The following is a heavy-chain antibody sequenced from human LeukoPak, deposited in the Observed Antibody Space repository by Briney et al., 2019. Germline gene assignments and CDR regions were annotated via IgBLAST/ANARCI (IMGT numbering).Heavy chain of an antibody. CDR2: IWYDGSNK. Sequence: GGSLRLSCAATGFTFSSYGMHWVRQAPGKGLEWVAVIWYDGSNKYYADSVKGRFTISRDNSKNTLYLQMNSLRAEDTAVYYCARDSLSSGWLDYWGQGTLVTVSS. CDR1: GFTFSSYG. D-gene: IGHD6-19*01. V-gene: IGHV3-33*01. CDR3: ARDSLSSGWLDY. J-gene: IGHJ4*02.